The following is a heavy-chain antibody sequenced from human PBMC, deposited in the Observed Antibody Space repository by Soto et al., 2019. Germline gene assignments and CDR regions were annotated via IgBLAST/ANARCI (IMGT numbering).Heavy chain of an antibody. CDR2: ISYDGSNN. CDR3: AKDIVKYTYGACDY. J-gene: IGHJ4*02. V-gene: IGHV3-30*18. CDR1: GFTFSSYG. Sequence: GGSLRLSCAASGFTFSSYGMYWVRQAPGKGLEWVAAISYDGSNNYHADSVKGRFTISRDNSKNTLYLQLNSLRTEDTAVYYCAKDIVKYTYGACDYWGQGVLVTVSS. D-gene: IGHD5-18*01.